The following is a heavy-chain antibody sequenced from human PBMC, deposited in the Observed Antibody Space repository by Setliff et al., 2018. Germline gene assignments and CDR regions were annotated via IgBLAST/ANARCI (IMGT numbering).Heavy chain of an antibody. V-gene: IGHV4-34*01. D-gene: IGHD1-1*01. J-gene: IGHJ3*02. CDR3: RQAVVGRDVFDI. CDR1: GGSFDTYY. Sequence: LPETLSLTCNVYGGSFDTYYWSWIRQPPGKGLEWFGEINHSGSGDYNPSFKGRVTISVDTSKKQFSLTLTSVTAADTALYYCRQAVVGRDVFDIWGQGTVVTVSS. CDR2: INHSGSG.